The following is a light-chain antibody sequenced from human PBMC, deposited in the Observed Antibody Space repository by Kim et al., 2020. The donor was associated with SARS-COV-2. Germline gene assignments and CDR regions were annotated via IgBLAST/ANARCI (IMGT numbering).Light chain of an antibody. CDR3: VQGAHWPGT. CDR1: QSLVFSDGNTF. CDR2: KVS. Sequence: DVVMTQSPLSLPVTLGQPASISCRSSQSLVFSDGNTFLNWFQQRPGQSPRRLIYKVSNRDSGVPDRFSGSGSGTDFTLKISRVEAKDGGIYYCVQGAHWPGTLGQGTKLEI. V-gene: IGKV2-30*01. J-gene: IGKJ2*01.